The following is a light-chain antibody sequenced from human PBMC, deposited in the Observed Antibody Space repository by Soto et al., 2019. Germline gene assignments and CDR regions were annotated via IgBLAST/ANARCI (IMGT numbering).Light chain of an antibody. Sequence: AIRMTQSPSSFSASTGDRVTITCRASQGISSYLAWYQQKPGKAPKLLIYAASTLQSGVPSRFSGSGSGTDCTLTISCLQSEDFATYYCQQYYSYRRTFGGGTKVEIK. V-gene: IGKV1-8*01. CDR2: AAS. CDR3: QQYYSYRRT. J-gene: IGKJ4*01. CDR1: QGISSY.